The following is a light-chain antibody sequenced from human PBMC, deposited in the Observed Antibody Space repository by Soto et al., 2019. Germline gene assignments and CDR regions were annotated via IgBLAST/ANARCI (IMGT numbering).Light chain of an antibody. CDR2: DVS. J-gene: IGLJ3*02. V-gene: IGLV2-14*01. CDR1: SSDVGGSNH. CDR3: SSYATSSTLVL. Sequence: QSALTQPASESGSPGQSITISCTGTSSDVGGSNHVSWYQQHPGKAPKLMIFDVSTRPSGVSNRFSGSKSGNTASLTISGLQAEDEADYYCSSYATSSTLVLFGGGTKLTVL.